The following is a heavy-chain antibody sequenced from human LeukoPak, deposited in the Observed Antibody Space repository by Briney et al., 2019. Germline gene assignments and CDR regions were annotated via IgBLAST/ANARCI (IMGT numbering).Heavy chain of an antibody. V-gene: IGHV3-74*01. D-gene: IGHD6-6*01. CDR2: ISTDGSST. J-gene: IGHJ3*02. CDR3: VREYSSSSGRAFDI. Sequence: PGGSLRLSCAASGFTFSSYWMPWVRQAPGRGLVWVSRISTDGSSTNSADSVKGRLTISRDNAKNTLYLQMNSLRAEDTAVYYCVREYSSSSGRAFDIWGQGTMVTVSP. CDR1: GFTFSSYW.